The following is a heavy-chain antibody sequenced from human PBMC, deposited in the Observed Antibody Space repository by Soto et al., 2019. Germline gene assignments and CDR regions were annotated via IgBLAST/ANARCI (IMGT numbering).Heavy chain of an antibody. CDR3: ARLNDSSGYYFDY. V-gene: IGHV4-30-4*01. CDR1: GGSISSGDYY. Sequence: SETLSLTCTVSGGSISSGDYYWSWIRQPPGKGLEWIGYIYYSGSTYYNPSLKSRVTISVDTSKNQFSLKLSSVTAADTAVYYCARLNDSSGYYFDYWGQGTLVTVS. CDR2: IYYSGST. J-gene: IGHJ4*02. D-gene: IGHD3-22*01.